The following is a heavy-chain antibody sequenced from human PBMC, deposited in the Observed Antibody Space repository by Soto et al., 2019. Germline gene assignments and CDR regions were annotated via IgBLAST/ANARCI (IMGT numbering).Heavy chain of an antibody. Sequence: ASVKVSCKASGYTFTSYGISWVRQAPGQGLEWMGWISAYNGNTNYAQKLQGRVTMTTDTSTSTAYMELRSLRSDDTAVYYCARGSLYYDSSGYYLNYFDYWGQGTLVTVSS. D-gene: IGHD3-22*01. CDR2: ISAYNGNT. CDR1: GYTFTSYG. V-gene: IGHV1-18*01. CDR3: ARGSLYYDSSGYYLNYFDY. J-gene: IGHJ4*02.